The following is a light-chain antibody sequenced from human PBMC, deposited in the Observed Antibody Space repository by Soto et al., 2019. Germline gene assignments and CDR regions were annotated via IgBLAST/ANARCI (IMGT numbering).Light chain of an antibody. CDR2: GAS. J-gene: IGKJ1*01. CDR3: QHYGSSLWT. CDR1: QSVSSSY. V-gene: IGKV3-20*01. Sequence: EIVLTQSPGTLSVSPGERATLSCRASQSVSSSYLAWYQQKPGQAPRLLIYGASSRATGIPDRFSGSGSGTALTLTISRLEPEDFAVYYCQHYGSSLWTFGQGTKVEIK.